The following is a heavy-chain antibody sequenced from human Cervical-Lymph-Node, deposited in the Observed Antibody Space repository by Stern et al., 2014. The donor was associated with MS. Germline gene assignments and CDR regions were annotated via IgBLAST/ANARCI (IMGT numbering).Heavy chain of an antibody. J-gene: IGHJ6*02. CDR2: IIPALGTT. CDR3: ARDKDLRYCSTNSCLDAMDV. D-gene: IGHD2-2*01. Sequence: QGQLGQSGAEVKKPGSSVKVSCKASGGTFSNFPFSWVRQAPGRGLEWMGGIIPALGTTIYAQKLQGRVTITADTSTNTVYMELSSLRSEDTAVYYCARDKDLRYCSTNSCLDAMDVWGQGTTVAVSS. CDR1: GGTFSNFP. V-gene: IGHV1-69*06.